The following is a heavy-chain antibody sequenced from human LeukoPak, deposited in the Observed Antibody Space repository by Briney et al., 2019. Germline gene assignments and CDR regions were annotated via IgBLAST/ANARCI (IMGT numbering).Heavy chain of an antibody. CDR2: MYYIGST. CDR1: GGSISNYY. J-gene: IGHJ3*01. Sequence: PSGTLSLTCTVSGGSISNYYWSWIRQPPGKGLEWIGYMYYIGSTNYNPSLESRVTISGDTSKNQFSLKLTSVTAADTAVYYCARSPCTSASCPRRNVFDVWGQGTMVTVSS. D-gene: IGHD2-2*01. V-gene: IGHV4-59*08. CDR3: ARSPCTSASCPRRNVFDV.